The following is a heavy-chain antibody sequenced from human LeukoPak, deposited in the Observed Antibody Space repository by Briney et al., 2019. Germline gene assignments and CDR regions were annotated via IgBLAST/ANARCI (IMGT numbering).Heavy chain of an antibody. CDR1: GFTFSSYG. CDR2: IRYDGSNK. D-gene: IGHD2-2*01. Sequence: GGSLRLSCAASGFTFSSYGMHWLRQALGKGLEWVAFIRYDGSNKYYADSVKGRFTISRDNSKNTLYLQMNSLRAEDTAVYYCAKDGGSRIYYSYYGMDVWRQGTTVTVSS. V-gene: IGHV3-30*02. CDR3: AKDGGSRIYYSYYGMDV. J-gene: IGHJ6*02.